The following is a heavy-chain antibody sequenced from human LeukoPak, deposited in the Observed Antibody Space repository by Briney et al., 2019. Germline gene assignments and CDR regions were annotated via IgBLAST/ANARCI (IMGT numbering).Heavy chain of an antibody. J-gene: IGHJ6*03. V-gene: IGHV3-21*01. CDR3: AREVYYYGSGSYYYMDV. D-gene: IGHD3-10*01. CDR2: ISSSGSYI. CDR1: GFTFSRYS. Sequence: GGSLRLSCAASGFTFSRYSMNGVRQAPGKGLEGVSYISSSGSYIYYADSVKGRFTISRDNAKNSLHLQMNSLRAEDTAVYYCAREVYYYGSGSYYYMDVWGKGTTVTVSS.